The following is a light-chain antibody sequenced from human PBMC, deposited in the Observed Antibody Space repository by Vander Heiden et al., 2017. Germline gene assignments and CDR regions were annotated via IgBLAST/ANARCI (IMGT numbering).Light chain of an antibody. CDR3: GTWDSSLSVVV. CDR2: DND. V-gene: IGLV1-51*01. CDR1: TSNIEGNS. Sequence: QSVLTQPPSVSAASGQRVTISCSRSTSNIEGNSVSWYQQVPGTVPKLLIYDNDKRPSGIPDRFSGSKSATSATLVITGLQTGDEANYYCGTWDSSLSVVVFGGETRLTVL. J-gene: IGLJ2*01.